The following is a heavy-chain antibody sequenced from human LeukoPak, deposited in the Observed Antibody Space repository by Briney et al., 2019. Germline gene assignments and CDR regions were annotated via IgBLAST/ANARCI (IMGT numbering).Heavy chain of an antibody. Sequence: GGSLRLSCATSGFTFSNYAMHWVRQAPGKGLEWVAVISYDGSNKYYADSVKGRFTISRDNAKNSLYLQMNSLRAEDTAVYYCARGRDDYGDPDAFDIWGQGTMVTVSS. CDR3: ARGRDDYGDPDAFDI. D-gene: IGHD4-17*01. V-gene: IGHV3-30-3*01. CDR1: GFTFSNYA. CDR2: ISYDGSNK. J-gene: IGHJ3*02.